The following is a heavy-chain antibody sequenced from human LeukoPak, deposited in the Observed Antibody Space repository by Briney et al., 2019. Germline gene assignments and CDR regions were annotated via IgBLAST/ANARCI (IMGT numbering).Heavy chain of an antibody. J-gene: IGHJ5*02. Sequence: SVKVSCKASGGTFSSYAISWVRQAPGQGLEWMGGIIPIFGTANYAQKFQGRVTITTDESTSTAYMELSSLRSEDTAVYYCAGEGMTTFGGVIVSNWFDPWGQGTLVTVSS. D-gene: IGHD3-16*02. CDR1: GGTFSSYA. V-gene: IGHV1-69*05. CDR2: IIPIFGTA. CDR3: AGEGMTTFGGVIVSNWFDP.